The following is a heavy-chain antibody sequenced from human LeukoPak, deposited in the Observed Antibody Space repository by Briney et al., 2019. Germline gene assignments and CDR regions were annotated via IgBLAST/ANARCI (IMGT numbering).Heavy chain of an antibody. CDR1: GGSFSGYY. Sequence: SETLSLTCAVYGGSFSGYYWSWIRQPPGKGLEWIGEISHSGSTNYNPSLKSRVTISVDTSKNQSSLKLSSVTAADTAVYYCARHGLLESLNRNVGSWDYWGQGTLVTVSS. J-gene: IGHJ4*02. D-gene: IGHD1-1*01. V-gene: IGHV4-34*01. CDR3: ARHGLLESLNRNVGSWDY. CDR2: ISHSGST.